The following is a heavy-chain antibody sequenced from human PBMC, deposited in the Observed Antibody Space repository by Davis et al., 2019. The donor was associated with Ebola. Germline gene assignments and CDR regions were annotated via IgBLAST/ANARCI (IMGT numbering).Heavy chain of an antibody. CDR1: GYSFTSYW. CDR3: AGSTVTTVSYYYYYMDV. Sequence: GESLKISCKGSGYSFTSYWIGWVRQMPGKGLEWMGRIDPSDSYTNYSPSFQGHVTISADKSISTAYLQWSSLKASDTAMYYCAGSTVTTVSYYYYYMDVWGKGTTVTVSS. CDR2: IDPSDSYT. D-gene: IGHD4-11*01. J-gene: IGHJ6*03. V-gene: IGHV5-10-1*01.